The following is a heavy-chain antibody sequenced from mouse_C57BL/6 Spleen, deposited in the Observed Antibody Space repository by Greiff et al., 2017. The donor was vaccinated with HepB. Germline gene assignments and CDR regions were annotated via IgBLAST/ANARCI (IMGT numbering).Heavy chain of an antibody. CDR3: ASPIYYDYEGFFDY. Sequence: VQLQQSGAELVKPGASVKISCKASGYTFTDYYINWVKQRSGQGLEWIGKIGPGSGSTYYNEKFKGKATLTADKSSSTAYMQLSSLTSEDSAVYFCASPIYYDYEGFFDYWGQGTTLTVSS. CDR1: GYTFTDYY. D-gene: IGHD2-4*01. J-gene: IGHJ2*01. CDR2: IGPGSGST. V-gene: IGHV1-77*01.